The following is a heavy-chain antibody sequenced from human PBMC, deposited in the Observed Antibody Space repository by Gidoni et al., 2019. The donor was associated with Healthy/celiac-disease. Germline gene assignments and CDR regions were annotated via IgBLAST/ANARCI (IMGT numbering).Heavy chain of an antibody. Sequence: EVQLVESGGGLVQPGGSLRLSCAASGFTVSSNYMSWVRQAPGKGLGWVSVIYSGGSTYYADSVKGRFTISRDNSKNTLYLQMNSLRAEDTAVYYCAREGLFGTMVRGAAFDYWGQGTLVTVSS. V-gene: IGHV3-66*02. J-gene: IGHJ4*02. D-gene: IGHD3-10*01. CDR3: AREGLFGTMVRGAAFDY. CDR2: IYSGGST. CDR1: GFTVSSNY.